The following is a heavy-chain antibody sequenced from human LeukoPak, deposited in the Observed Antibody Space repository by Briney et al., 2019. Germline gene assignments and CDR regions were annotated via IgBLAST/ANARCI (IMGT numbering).Heavy chain of an antibody. CDR1: GYTFTSYG. Sequence: ASVKASCKASGYTFTSYGISWVRQAPGQGLEWMGWISAYNGNTNYAQKLQGRVTMTTDTSTSTAYMELRSLRSDDTAVYYCAREGPDLGYCSSTSCYLEIDYWGQGTLVTVSS. CDR3: AREGPDLGYCSSTSCYLEIDY. V-gene: IGHV1-18*01. D-gene: IGHD2-2*01. CDR2: ISAYNGNT. J-gene: IGHJ4*02.